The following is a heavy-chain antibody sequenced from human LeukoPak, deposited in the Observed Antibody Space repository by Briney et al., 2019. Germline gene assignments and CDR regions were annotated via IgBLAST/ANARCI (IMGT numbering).Heavy chain of an antibody. CDR3: VKEGEVVITHRFDS. J-gene: IGHJ4*02. V-gene: IGHV3-23*01. CDR1: GFTFSGYA. Sequence: PGGSLRLSCAASGFTFSGYAMTWVRQAPGKGLEWVSGISGSSSSSYYADSVKGRFTISRDYSNNTVYLQMNSLRAEDTAVYYCVKEGEVVITHRFDSWGQGTLVTVSS. CDR2: ISGSSSSS. D-gene: IGHD3-22*01.